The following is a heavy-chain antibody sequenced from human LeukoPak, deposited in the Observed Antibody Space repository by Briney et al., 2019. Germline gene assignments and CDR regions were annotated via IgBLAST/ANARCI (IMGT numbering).Heavy chain of an antibody. D-gene: IGHD3-22*01. CDR2: IYSGGST. Sequence: GGSLRLSCAASGFTVSSNYMSWVRQAPGKGLEWVSVIYSGGSTYYADSVKGRFTISRDNSKNTLYLQMNSLRAEDTAVYYCARDRVTSGSTFDYWGQGTLVTVSS. CDR3: ARDRVTSGSTFDY. V-gene: IGHV3-53*01. J-gene: IGHJ4*02. CDR1: GFTVSSNY.